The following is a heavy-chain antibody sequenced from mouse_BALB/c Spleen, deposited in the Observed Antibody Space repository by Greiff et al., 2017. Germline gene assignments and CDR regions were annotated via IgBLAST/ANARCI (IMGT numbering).Heavy chain of an antibody. CDR3: ARGRAMDY. CDR2: ISYSGST. V-gene: IGHV3-2*02. CDR1: GYSITSDYA. Sequence: EVKLQESGPGLVKPSQSLSLTCTVTGYSITSDYAWNWIRQFPGNKLEWMGYISYSGSTSYNPSLKSRISITRDTSKNQFFLQLNSVTTEDTATYYCARGRAMDYWGQGTSVTVSS. J-gene: IGHJ4*01.